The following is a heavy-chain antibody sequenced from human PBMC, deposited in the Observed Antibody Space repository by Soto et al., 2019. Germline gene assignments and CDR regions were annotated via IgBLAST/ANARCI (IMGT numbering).Heavy chain of an antibody. V-gene: IGHV4-31*03. J-gene: IGHJ4*02. Sequence: QVHLQESGPGLVKPSQTLSLTCTVSGASISVHTYYWSWVRQLPGKGLESIGHIYNTGSTYYNPSLKSRVTISLDTSKNQFSLKLNSVTAADTAVYYCARDAGGGTGSYYRDFEYWGQGILVTVSS. CDR1: GASISVHTYY. D-gene: IGHD3-10*01. CDR3: ARDAGGGTGSYYRDFEY. CDR2: IYNTGST.